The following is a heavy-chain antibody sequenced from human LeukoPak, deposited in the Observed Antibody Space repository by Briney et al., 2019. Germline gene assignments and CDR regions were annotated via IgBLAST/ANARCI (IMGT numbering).Heavy chain of an antibody. J-gene: IGHJ4*02. CDR1: GFTVSSNY. V-gene: IGHV3-66*01. D-gene: IGHD3-22*01. CDR3: ARDYYDSSGAGSL. CDR2: IYSGGST. Sequence: TGGSLRLSCAASGFTVSSNYMSWVRQAPGKGLEWVSVIYSGGSTYYAESVKGRFTISRDNSKNTLYLQMNSLRAEDTAVYYCARDYYDSSGAGSLWGQGTLVTVSS.